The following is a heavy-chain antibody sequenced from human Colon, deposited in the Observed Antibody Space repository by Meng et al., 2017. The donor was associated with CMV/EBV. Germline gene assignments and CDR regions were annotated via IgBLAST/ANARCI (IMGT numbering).Heavy chain of an antibody. D-gene: IGHD4-11*01. CDR1: GYKLRFRS. CDR3: ARDNSHWSKDF. J-gene: IGHJ4*02. CDR2: FDPRGDST. Sequence: SGKTSGYKLRFRSMHWVRQAPGQGLEWMGIFDPRGDSTNYAQKFQGRLTLTEDRSTTTMYMGLSSLRSEDTAVYYCARDNSHWSKDFWGQGTLVTVSS. V-gene: IGHV1-46*01.